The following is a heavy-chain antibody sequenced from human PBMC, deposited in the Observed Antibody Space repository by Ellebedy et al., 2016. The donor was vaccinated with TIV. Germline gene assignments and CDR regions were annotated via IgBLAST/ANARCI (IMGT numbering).Heavy chain of an antibody. Sequence: GGSLRLSXAASGFTFSSYSMNWVRQAPGKGLEWVSSISSSSSYIYYADSVKGRFTISRDNAKNSLYLQMNSLRAEDTAVYYCARDRYYDSSGYYADYWGQGTLVTVSS. D-gene: IGHD3-22*01. CDR3: ARDRYYDSSGYYADY. V-gene: IGHV3-21*01. CDR1: GFTFSSYS. J-gene: IGHJ4*02. CDR2: ISSSSSYI.